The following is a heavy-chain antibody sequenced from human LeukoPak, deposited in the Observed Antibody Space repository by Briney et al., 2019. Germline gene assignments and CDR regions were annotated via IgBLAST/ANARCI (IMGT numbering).Heavy chain of an antibody. CDR1: GGSISSGGYY. CDR3: ARDVYYYDSSGYGGNWFDP. Sequence: PSETLSLTCTVTGGSISSGGYYWSWIRQHPGKGLEWIGYIYYSGSTCYNPSLKSRVSISVDTSKNQFSLKLSSVTAADTAVYDCARDVYYYDSSGYGGNWFDPWGQGTLVTVSS. D-gene: IGHD3-22*01. V-gene: IGHV4-31*03. J-gene: IGHJ5*02. CDR2: IYYSGST.